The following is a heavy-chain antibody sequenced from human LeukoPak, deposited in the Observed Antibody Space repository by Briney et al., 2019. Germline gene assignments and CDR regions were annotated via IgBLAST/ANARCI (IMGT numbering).Heavy chain of an antibody. CDR1: GGSISSSSYY. Sequence: SETLSLTCSVSGGSISSSSYYWGWIRQPPGKGLEWIGSIFYSGSTCYNASLQSRVTMSVDTSKNQFSLKLTSVTAADTAVYYCARATGFGSGCYRYFDYWGQGTLVTVSS. J-gene: IGHJ4*02. CDR3: ARATGFGSGCYRYFDY. CDR2: IFYSGST. V-gene: IGHV4-39*01. D-gene: IGHD6-19*01.